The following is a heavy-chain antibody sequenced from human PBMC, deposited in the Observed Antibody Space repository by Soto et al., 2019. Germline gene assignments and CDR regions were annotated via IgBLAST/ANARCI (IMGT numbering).Heavy chain of an antibody. CDR1: GGSIGSSSYY. D-gene: IGHD3-10*01. V-gene: IGHV4-39*01. J-gene: IGHJ6*02. CDR3: GSTYYNPTLKGRATISVDTSKNQFSLKLSSVNAADTAVYYCAKDRQPSRSSSCYQVGYYYGMDV. CDR2: IYDRGST. Sequence: SETLSLTCTVSGGSIGSSSYYWGWIRQPPGKGLEWIGSIYDRGSTYSNPSLKSRLTTSLDTSKNTLSLQMNSLRADDTAIYYSGSTYYNPTLKGRATISVDTSKNQFSLKLSSVNAADTAVYYCAKDRQPSRSSSCYQVGYYYGMDVWGQGTTVTVS.